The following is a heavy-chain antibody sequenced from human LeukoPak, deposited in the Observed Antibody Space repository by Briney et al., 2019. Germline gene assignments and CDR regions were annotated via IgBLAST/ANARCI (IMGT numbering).Heavy chain of an antibody. CDR2: IKSRTDGGTT. V-gene: IGHV3-15*01. Sequence: PGGSLRLSCAASGFTFSNAWMNWVRQAPGKGLECVGRIKSRTDGGTTEYAAPVKGRFTISRDDSGNTLYLQMNSLTTEDTAVYFCTTRNNNFNSHYWGQGTLVTVS. D-gene: IGHD4-11*01. CDR3: TTRNNNFNSHY. CDR1: GFTFSNAW. J-gene: IGHJ4*02.